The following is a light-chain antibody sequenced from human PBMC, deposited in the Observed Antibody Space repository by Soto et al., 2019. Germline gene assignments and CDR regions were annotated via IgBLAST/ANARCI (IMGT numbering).Light chain of an antibody. Sequence: DLVMIQSPLSLPVTPGEPASISCRSSQSLLHSNGYTYLDWYLQKPGQSQQLLIYLRSNRASGVPDRFSGSGSGTDFTLKISRVEAEDFGVYYCMQGLQTPYTFGQGTKLEIK. J-gene: IGKJ2*01. CDR1: QSLLHSNGYTY. CDR2: LRS. CDR3: MQGLQTPYT. V-gene: IGKV2-28*01.